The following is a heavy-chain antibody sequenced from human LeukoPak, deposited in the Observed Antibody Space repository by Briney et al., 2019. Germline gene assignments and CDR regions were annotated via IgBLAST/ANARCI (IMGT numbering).Heavy chain of an antibody. J-gene: IGHJ4*02. D-gene: IGHD3-10*01. Sequence: GGSLRLSCAASGFTLSSYGMHWVRQAPGKGLEWVAFIRYDGSNKYYADSVKGRFTISRDNSKNTLYLQMNSLRAEDTAVYYCAKEYYGSGSSKGYWGQGTLVTVSS. CDR2: IRYDGSNK. CDR1: GFTLSSYG. V-gene: IGHV3-30*02. CDR3: AKEYYGSGSSKGY.